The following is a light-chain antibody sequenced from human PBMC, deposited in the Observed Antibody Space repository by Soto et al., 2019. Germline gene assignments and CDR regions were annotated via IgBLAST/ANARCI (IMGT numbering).Light chain of an antibody. Sequence: QSALTQPASVSGSPGQSITISCTGTSSDVGGYNYVSWYQQRPGKAPKLMIYDVSNRPSGVSNRFSGSKSGNTASLTTSGLQAEDEADYYCSSYKSSSPYVFGTGTKVTVL. J-gene: IGLJ1*01. CDR2: DVS. V-gene: IGLV2-14*01. CDR3: SSYKSSSPYV. CDR1: SSDVGGYNY.